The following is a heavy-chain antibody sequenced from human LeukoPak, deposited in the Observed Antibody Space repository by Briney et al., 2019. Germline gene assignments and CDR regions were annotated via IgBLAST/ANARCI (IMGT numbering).Heavy chain of an antibody. J-gene: IGHJ4*02. CDR1: GFTFDDYA. CDR2: ISWNSGSI. V-gene: IGHV3-9*01. Sequence: PGGSLRLSCAASGFTFDDYAMHWVRQAPGKGLEWVSGISWNSGSIGYADSVKGRFTISRDNAKNSLYLQMNSLRAEDTAVYYCARSMVRYYFDYWGQGTLVTVSS. CDR3: ARSMVRYYFDY. D-gene: IGHD3-10*01.